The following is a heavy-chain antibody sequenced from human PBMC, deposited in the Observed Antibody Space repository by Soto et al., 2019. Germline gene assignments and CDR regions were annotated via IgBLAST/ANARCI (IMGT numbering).Heavy chain of an antibody. CDR2: INHSGST. CDR3: ARGGGEAILRFLECSRDYGMDV. Sequence: PSETLSLTCAVYGGSFSGYYWSWIRQPPGKGLEWIGEINHSGSTNSNPSLKSLVSISVDTSKNQLSLKLSSVTAADTAVYYCARGGGEAILRFLECSRDYGMDVWGQGTTVTVSS. D-gene: IGHD3-3*01. CDR1: GGSFSGYY. J-gene: IGHJ6*02. V-gene: IGHV4-34*01.